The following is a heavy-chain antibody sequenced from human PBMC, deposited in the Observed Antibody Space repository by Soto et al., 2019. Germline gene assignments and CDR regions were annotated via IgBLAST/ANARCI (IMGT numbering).Heavy chain of an antibody. D-gene: IGHD3-9*01. Sequence: GGSLRLARAAPGFTISSYEMNWVRQAPGKGLEWVGYISSSGSTIYYADSVKGRFAISRYHAKKALDLNLNSRRAEDKAVSYCARDLTGYSGRGALVTVSS. CDR1: GFTISSYE. CDR2: ISSSGSTI. J-gene: IGHJ4*02. CDR3: ARDLTGY. V-gene: IGHV3-48*03.